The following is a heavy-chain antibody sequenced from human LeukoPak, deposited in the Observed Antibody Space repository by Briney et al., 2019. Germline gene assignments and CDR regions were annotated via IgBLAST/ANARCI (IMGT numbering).Heavy chain of an antibody. CDR3: ARGFLGDAFDI. V-gene: IGHV3-30-3*01. Sequence: GGSLRLSCAASGFTFRSYAMHWVRQAPGKGLEWVAVISYDGSNKYYADSVKGRFTISRDNSKNTLYLQMNSLRAEDTAVYYCARGFLGDAFDIWGQGTMVTVSS. D-gene: IGHD3-3*01. CDR1: GFTFRSYA. J-gene: IGHJ3*02. CDR2: ISYDGSNK.